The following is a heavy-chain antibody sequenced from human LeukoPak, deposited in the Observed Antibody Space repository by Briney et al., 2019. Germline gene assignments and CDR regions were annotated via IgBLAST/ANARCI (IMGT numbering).Heavy chain of an antibody. Sequence: GGSLRLSCAASGFTFSSYGMHWVRQAPGKGLEWVAVISYDGSNKYYADSVKGRFTISRDNSKNTLYLQMNSLRAEDTAVYYCAKDEGVYCSGGSCYPFDYWGQGTLVTVSS. D-gene: IGHD2-15*01. CDR1: GFTFSSYG. J-gene: IGHJ4*02. CDR2: ISYDGSNK. V-gene: IGHV3-30*18. CDR3: AKDEGVYCSGGSCYPFDY.